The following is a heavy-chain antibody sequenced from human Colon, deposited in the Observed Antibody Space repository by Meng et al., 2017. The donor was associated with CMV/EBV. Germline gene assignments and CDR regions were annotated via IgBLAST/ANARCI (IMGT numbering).Heavy chain of an antibody. CDR3: ARGYDFWNGHYDY. J-gene: IGHJ4*02. Sequence: ASVKVSCKASGYTANGYYIHWVRQAPGQGLEWMGWISGYNGNTNYAQKFQGRFTMTTDTSTSTAYMELRSLRSDDTAVYYCARGYDFWNGHYDYWGQGTLVTVSS. D-gene: IGHD3-3*01. CDR2: ISGYNGNT. CDR1: GYTANGYY. V-gene: IGHV1-18*04.